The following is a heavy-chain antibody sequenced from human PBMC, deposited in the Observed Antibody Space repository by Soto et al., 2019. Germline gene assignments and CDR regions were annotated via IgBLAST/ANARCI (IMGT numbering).Heavy chain of an antibody. CDR1: GYRKTIYG. J-gene: IGHJ6*02. Sequence: AASVKVSCKTSGYRKTIYGISWVRKKKGQGLEWIGWISTHNGDTEFAQNFQGRVTMTTDTSTTTAYMELRSLRSDDTAVYYCAREGSRPYYYYGMDVWGPGTTVTVSS. CDR3: AREGSRPYYYYGMDV. V-gene: IGHV1-18*01. D-gene: IGHD2-15*01. CDR2: ISTHNGDT.